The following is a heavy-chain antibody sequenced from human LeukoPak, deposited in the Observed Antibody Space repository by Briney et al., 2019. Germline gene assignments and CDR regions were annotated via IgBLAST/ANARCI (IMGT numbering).Heavy chain of an antibody. Sequence: ASVKVSCKASGYTFTSYYMHWVRQAPGQGLEWMGIINPSGGSTSYAQKFQGRVTMTRDTSTSTVYMELSSLRSEDTAVYYCAREMWSSGWDDPEPYYYGMDVWGQGITVTVSS. J-gene: IGHJ6*02. CDR2: INPSGGST. CDR3: AREMWSSGWDDPEPYYYGMDV. D-gene: IGHD6-19*01. CDR1: GYTFTSYY. V-gene: IGHV1-46*01.